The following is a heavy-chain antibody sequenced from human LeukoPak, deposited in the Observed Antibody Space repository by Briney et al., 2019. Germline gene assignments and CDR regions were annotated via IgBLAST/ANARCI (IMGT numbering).Heavy chain of an antibody. CDR2: ISGSGGST. Sequence: GGSLRLSCAASGFTFSNYAMSWARQAPGKGLEWVSAISGSGGSTYYADSVKGRFAISRDNSKNTLYLQTNTLRDEDTAVYYCAKASSNYFYYFEYWGQGTLVTVSS. D-gene: IGHD2/OR15-2a*01. V-gene: IGHV3-23*01. CDR1: GFTFSNYA. CDR3: AKASSNYFYYFEY. J-gene: IGHJ4*02.